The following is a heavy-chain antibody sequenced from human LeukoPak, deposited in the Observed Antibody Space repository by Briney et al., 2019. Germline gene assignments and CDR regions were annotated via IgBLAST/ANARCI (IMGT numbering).Heavy chain of an antibody. Sequence: ASVKVSCKASGYTFTSYDINWVRQATGQGLEWMGWMNPNSGNTGYAQKFQGRVTMTRSTSISTAYMELSSLRSEDTAVYYYARGIVVVVAADNWFDPWGQGTLVTVSS. CDR1: GYTFTSYD. D-gene: IGHD2-15*01. J-gene: IGHJ5*02. V-gene: IGHV1-8*01. CDR2: MNPNSGNT. CDR3: ARGIVVVVAADNWFDP.